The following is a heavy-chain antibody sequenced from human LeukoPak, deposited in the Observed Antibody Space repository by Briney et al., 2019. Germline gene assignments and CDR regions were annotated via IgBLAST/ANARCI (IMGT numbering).Heavy chain of an antibody. V-gene: IGHV3-11*05. CDR3: ARELRWELHPYYYYGMDV. Sequence: TGGSLRLSCTASGFTFSHYYMSWIRQAPGKGLEWLSYISSSTAVTKYADSVKGRFTIFRDNAKDTLYLQMDGLRAEDTAVYYCARELRWELHPYYYYGMDVWGQGTTVTVSS. J-gene: IGHJ6*02. D-gene: IGHD1-26*01. CDR2: ISSSTAVT. CDR1: GFTFSHYY.